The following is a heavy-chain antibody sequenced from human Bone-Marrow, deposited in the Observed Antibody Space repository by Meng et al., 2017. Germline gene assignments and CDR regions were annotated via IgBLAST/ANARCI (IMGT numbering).Heavy chain of an antibody. Sequence: HPGAEVKKLGSSGKVSCKASGGTFSSYAISWVRQAPGQGFEWMGWINPNSGGTNYAQKFQGRVIMTRDTSISTAYMELSRLRSDDTAVYYCARTYYDILTGYYYFDYWGQGTLVTVSS. CDR3: ARTYYDILTGYYYFDY. J-gene: IGHJ4*02. V-gene: IGHV1-2*02. D-gene: IGHD3-9*01. CDR1: GGTFSSYA. CDR2: INPNSGGT.